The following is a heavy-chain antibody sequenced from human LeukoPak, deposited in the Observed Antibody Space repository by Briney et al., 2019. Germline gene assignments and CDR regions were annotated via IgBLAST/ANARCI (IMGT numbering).Heavy chain of an antibody. CDR2: ISSNGGST. CDR1: GFTFSSYA. Sequence: PGGSLRLSCAASGFTFSSYAMHWVRQAPGKGLEYVSAISSNGGSTYYANSVKGRFTISRDNSKSTLYLQMNSLRAEDTAVYYCAKAGLKKSIYYYGSGSYGHYYYMDVWGRGTTVTISS. CDR3: AKAGLKKSIYYYGSGSYGHYYYMDV. D-gene: IGHD3-10*01. V-gene: IGHV3-64*01. J-gene: IGHJ6*03.